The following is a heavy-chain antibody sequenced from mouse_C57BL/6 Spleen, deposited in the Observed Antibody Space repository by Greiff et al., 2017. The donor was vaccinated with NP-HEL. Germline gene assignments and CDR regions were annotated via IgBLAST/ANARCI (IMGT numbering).Heavy chain of an antibody. J-gene: IGHJ4*01. CDR2: IYPRSGNT. CDR1: GYTFTSYG. D-gene: IGHD2-12*01. Sequence: QVQLQQSGAELARPGASVKLSCKASGYTFTSYGISWVKQRTGRGLEWIGEIYPRSGNTYYNEKFKGKATLTADKSSSTAYMELRSLTSEDSAVYFCARKGDYRRAMDYWGQGTSVTVSS. CDR3: ARKGDYRRAMDY. V-gene: IGHV1-81*01.